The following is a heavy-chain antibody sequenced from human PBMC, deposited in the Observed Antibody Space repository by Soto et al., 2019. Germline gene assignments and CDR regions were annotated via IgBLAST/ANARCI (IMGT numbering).Heavy chain of an antibody. D-gene: IGHD6-6*01. CDR2: IYYSGST. V-gene: IGHV4-39*01. Sequence: SETLSLTCTVSGGSISSSSYYWGWIRQPPGKGLEWIGSIYYSGSTYYNPSLKSRVTISVDTSKNQFSLKLSSVTAADTAVYYCARPVNSSSSILAWFDPWGQGTLVTVSS. J-gene: IGHJ5*02. CDR3: ARPVNSSSSILAWFDP. CDR1: GGSISSSSYY.